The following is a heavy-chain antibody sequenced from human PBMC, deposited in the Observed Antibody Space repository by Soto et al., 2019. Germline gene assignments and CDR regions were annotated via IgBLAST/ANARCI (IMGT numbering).Heavy chain of an antibody. V-gene: IGHV1-69*06. CDR3: AREVESYCSSTSCLYSWFDP. Sequence: SVKVSCKASGGTFSSYAISWVRQAPGQGLEWMGGIIPIFGTANYAQKFQGRVTITADKSTSTAYMELSSLRSEDTAVYYCAREVESYCSSTSCLYSWFDPWGQGTLVTVSS. CDR1: GGTFSSYA. D-gene: IGHD2-2*01. J-gene: IGHJ5*02. CDR2: IIPIFGTA.